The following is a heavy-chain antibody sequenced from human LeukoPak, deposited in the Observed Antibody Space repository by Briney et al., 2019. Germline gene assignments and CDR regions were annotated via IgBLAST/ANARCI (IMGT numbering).Heavy chain of an antibody. CDR2: IYWDDDK. CDR1: GFSFRTTAVG. V-gene: IGHV2-5*02. Sequence: SGYTLVNPTQTLTLTCTFSGFSFRTTAVGVGWIRQPPRRALEWLTLIYWDDDKRYSPSLRSRLTVTADTPKNQVVLTMTNMDPVDTATYYCAHRRAGAWAFDIWGQGTMVTVSS. J-gene: IGHJ3*02. CDR3: AHRRAGAWAFDI. D-gene: IGHD1-26*01.